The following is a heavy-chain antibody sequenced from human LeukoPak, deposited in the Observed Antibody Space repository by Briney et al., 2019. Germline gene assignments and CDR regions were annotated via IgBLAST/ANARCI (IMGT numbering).Heavy chain of an antibody. V-gene: IGHV4-4*02. CDR1: GDTIISTRW. Sequence: SGTLSLTCAVSGDTIISTRWWNWVRQPPGKGLEWIGEIYHSGSTNYNPSLKSRVTMSVDKSKNYFSLKVTSVTAADTAVYFCTRRPRSGSNFESWGQGILVTVSS. CDR2: IYHSGST. D-gene: IGHD3-10*01. CDR3: TRRPRSGSNFES. J-gene: IGHJ4*02.